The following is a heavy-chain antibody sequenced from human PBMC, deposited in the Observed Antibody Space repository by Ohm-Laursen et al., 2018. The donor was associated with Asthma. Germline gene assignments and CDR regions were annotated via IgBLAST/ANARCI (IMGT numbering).Heavy chain of an antibody. CDR2: IWYGGSNK. V-gene: IGHV3-30*18. J-gene: IGHJ4*02. CDR1: GFTFTSYD. Sequence: SLRLSCAASGFTFTSYDMYWVRQAPGKGLEFVAVIWYGGSNKYYADSVKGRFTISRDIAKNTLYLEMNSLRVEDTAVYYCAKDPRLLEWSQGGFDYWGQGTLVTVSS. CDR3: AKDPRLLEWSQGGFDY. D-gene: IGHD3-3*01.